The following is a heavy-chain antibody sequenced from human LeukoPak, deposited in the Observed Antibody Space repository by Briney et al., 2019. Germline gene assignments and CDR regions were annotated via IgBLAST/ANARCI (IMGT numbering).Heavy chain of an antibody. D-gene: IGHD6-13*01. CDR1: GYTFTSYD. CDR3: ARSKSIAAAGTHYAFDI. CDR2: MNPNSGNT. J-gene: IGHJ3*02. V-gene: IGHV1-8*01. Sequence: GASVKVSCKASGYTFTSYDINWVRQATGQGLEWMGWMNPNSGNTGYAQKFQGRVTMTRNTSISTAYMELSSLRSEDTAVYYCARSKSIAAAGTHYAFDIWGQGTMVTVSS.